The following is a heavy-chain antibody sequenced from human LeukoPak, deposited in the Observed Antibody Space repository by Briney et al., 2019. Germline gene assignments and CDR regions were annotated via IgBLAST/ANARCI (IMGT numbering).Heavy chain of an antibody. CDR3: ATGSPYSGSYYGFDY. V-gene: IGHV1-24*01. CDR2: FDPEDGET. CDR1: GYTLTELS. Sequence: GASVTVSCKVSGYTLTELSMHWVRQAPGKGLEWMGGFDPEDGETIYAQKFQGRVTMTEDTSTDTAYMELSSLRSEDTAAYYCATGSPYSGSYYGFDYWGQGTLVTVSS. D-gene: IGHD1-26*01. J-gene: IGHJ4*02.